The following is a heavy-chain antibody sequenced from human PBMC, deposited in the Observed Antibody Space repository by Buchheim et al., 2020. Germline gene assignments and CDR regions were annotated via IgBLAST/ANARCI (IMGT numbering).Heavy chain of an antibody. CDR1: GYTLGDYA. Sequence: EVQLLESGGGLVQPGGSLRLSCADSGYTLGDYAMSWVRQAAGKGPEWVSGVSGCGSSTNYADSVKGRFTISRDNSKNTVYLQMNSLRAEDTAVYYCAKTLSSNYFMDIWGQGTT. CDR2: VSGCGSST. CDR3: AKTLSSNYFMDI. D-gene: IGHD6-6*01. J-gene: IGHJ6*02. V-gene: IGHV3-23*01.